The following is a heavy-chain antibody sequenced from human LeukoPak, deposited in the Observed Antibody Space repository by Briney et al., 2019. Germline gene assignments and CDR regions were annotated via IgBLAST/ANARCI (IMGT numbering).Heavy chain of an antibody. CDR1: GGSISSYY. CDR3: ARRRVGAISSYNWFDP. CDR2: IYYTGST. Sequence: PSETLSLTCTVFGGSISSYYWSWIRQPPGKGLEWIGYIYYTGSTNYNPSLKSRVTISIDTSKNQFSLKLNSVTAADTAVYYCARRRVGAISSYNWFDPWGQGTLVTVSS. D-gene: IGHD1-26*01. J-gene: IGHJ5*02. V-gene: IGHV4-59*08.